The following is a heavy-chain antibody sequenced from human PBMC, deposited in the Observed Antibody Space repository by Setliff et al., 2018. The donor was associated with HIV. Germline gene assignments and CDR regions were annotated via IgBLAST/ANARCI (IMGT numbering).Heavy chain of an antibody. D-gene: IGHD6-19*01. CDR2: IYYSGST. CDR1: GCSISSSSYY. J-gene: IGHJ5*02. Sequence: SETLSLTCTVSGCSISSSSYYWGWIRQPPGKGLEWIGSIYYSGSTYYNPSLKSRVTISVDTSKNQFSLKLSSVTAADTAVYYCARVRIAVAGAGGWFDPWGQGTLVTVSS. V-gene: IGHV4-39*07. CDR3: ARVRIAVAGAGGWFDP.